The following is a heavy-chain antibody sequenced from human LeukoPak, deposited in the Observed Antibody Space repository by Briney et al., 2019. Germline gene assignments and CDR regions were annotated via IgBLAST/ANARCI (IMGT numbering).Heavy chain of an antibody. V-gene: IGHV4-59*12. Sequence: NPSETLSPTCTVSGGSISLYYWSWIRQPPGKGLEWIGFIYYSGSTNYNPSLKSRVTMSLDTSKNQFSLKLSSVTAADTAVYYCARDHLSDKNRYYYGMDVWGQGTTVTVSS. J-gene: IGHJ6*02. D-gene: IGHD1-14*01. CDR3: ARDHLSDKNRYYYGMDV. CDR2: IYYSGST. CDR1: GGSISLYY.